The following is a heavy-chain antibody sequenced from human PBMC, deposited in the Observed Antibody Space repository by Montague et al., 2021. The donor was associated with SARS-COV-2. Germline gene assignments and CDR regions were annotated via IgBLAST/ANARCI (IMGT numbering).Heavy chain of an antibody. J-gene: IGHJ3*01. Sequence: SETLSLTCAVSGGSINDYYWTWVRQPPGKGLEWIGEITHSGNIKYNPSLQNRVTMSVDKSKNQFSLKLTSATAAVTATYYCARGQVTAFAVLSVFPAAGALDSWGQGTTVTVSS. CDR3: ARGQVTAFAVLSVFPAAGALDS. V-gene: IGHV4-34*01. CDR2: ITHSGNI. CDR1: GGSINDYY. D-gene: IGHD3-3*01.